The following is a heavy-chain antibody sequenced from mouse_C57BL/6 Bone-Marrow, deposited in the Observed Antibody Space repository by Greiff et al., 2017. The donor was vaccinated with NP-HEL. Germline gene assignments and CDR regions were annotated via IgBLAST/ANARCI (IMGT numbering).Heavy chain of an antibody. D-gene: IGHD4-1*01. CDR1: GYTFTSYW. V-gene: IGHV1-61*01. CDR2: IYPSDSET. J-gene: IGHJ2*01. Sequence: QVQLQQPGAELVRPGSSVKLSCKASGYTFTSYWMDWVKQRPGQGLEWIGNIYPSDSETHYNQKFKDKATLTVDKSSSTAYMKLSSLTSEDSAVYYCARELGRGVCYFDYWGQGTTLTVSS. CDR3: ARELGRGVCYFDY.